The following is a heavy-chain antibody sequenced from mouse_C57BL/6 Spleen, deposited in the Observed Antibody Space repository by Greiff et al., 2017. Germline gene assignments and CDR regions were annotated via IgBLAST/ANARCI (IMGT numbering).Heavy chain of an antibody. CDR2: ISSGSSTI. CDR3: ATGFIRAWFAY. Sequence: EVHLVESGGGLVKPGGSLKLSCAASGFTFSDYGMHWVRQAPEKGLEWVAYISSGSSTIYYADTVKGRFTISRDNAKNTLFLHMTSLRSEDTAMYYCATGFIRAWFAYWGQGTLVTVSA. V-gene: IGHV5-17*01. J-gene: IGHJ3*01. D-gene: IGHD1-1*01. CDR1: GFTFSDYG.